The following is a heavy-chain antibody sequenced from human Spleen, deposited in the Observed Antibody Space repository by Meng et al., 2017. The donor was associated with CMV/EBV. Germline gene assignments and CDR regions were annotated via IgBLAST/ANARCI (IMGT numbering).Heavy chain of an antibody. CDR3: ARFGMQERAPYYFHY. CDR2: IYYSGST. D-gene: IGHD1-1*01. J-gene: IGHJ4*02. CDR1: GGSISSYY. Sequence: GSLRLSCSVSGGSISSYYWSWIRQPPGKGLEWIGYIYYSGSTNYNPSLNSRVTISVDTSKTQFSLKVSSVTAADTAVYYCARFGMQERAPYYFHYWGQGTLVTVSS. V-gene: IGHV4-59*01.